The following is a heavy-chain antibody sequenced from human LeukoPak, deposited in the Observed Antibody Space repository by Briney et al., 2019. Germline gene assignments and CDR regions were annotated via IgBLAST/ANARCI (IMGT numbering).Heavy chain of an antibody. CDR2: INHSGST. D-gene: IGHD3-10*01. Sequence: SETLSLTCAVYGGSFSGYYWSWIRQPPGKGLEWIGEINHSGSTNYNPSLKSRVTISVYTSKNQFSLKLSSVTAADTAVYYCARRERRYGSGSYYWGQGTLVTVSS. CDR1: GGSFSGYY. CDR3: ARRERRYGSGSYY. J-gene: IGHJ4*02. V-gene: IGHV4-34*01.